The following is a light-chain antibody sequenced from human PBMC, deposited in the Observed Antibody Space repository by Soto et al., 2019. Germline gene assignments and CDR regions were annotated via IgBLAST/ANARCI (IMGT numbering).Light chain of an antibody. V-gene: IGKV1-27*01. Sequence: DIEMTQSPSSLSASVGDRVTITCLASQGISNYLAWYQQRPGKVPKLLIYAAYTLQSGVPSRFSGSGSATDFTLTISSLQPEDVATYYCQKYDSAPWTFGQGTEVEIK. CDR1: QGISNY. CDR3: QKYDSAPWT. CDR2: AAY. J-gene: IGKJ1*01.